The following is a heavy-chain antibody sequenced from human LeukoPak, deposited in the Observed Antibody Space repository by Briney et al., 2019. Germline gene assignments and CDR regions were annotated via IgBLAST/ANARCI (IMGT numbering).Heavy chain of an antibody. CDR1: GYSINSAYY. CDR2: LFPGLST. V-gene: IGHV4-38-2*01. CDR3: AGRTTVIRGRRFFS. Sequence: SETLSLTCSVSGYSINSAYYWGWIRQPPGKGLEWIGNLFPGLSTEHNPSLKGRVTIFLDTSKNIYSLRLTSVTAADTALYFCAGRTTVIRGRRFFSWGQGALVTVSS. D-gene: IGHD4-23*01. J-gene: IGHJ5*02.